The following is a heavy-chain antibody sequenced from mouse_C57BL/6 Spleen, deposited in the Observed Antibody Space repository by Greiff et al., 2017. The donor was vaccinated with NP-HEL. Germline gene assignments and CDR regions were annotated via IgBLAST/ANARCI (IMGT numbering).Heavy chain of an antibody. CDR3: ARSDDCGEGY. Sequence: VQLQQSGPELVKPGASVKISCKASGYAFSSSWMNWVKQRPGKGLEWIGRIYPGDGDTNYNGKFKGKATLTADKSSSTAYMQLSSLTSEDSAVYFCARSDDCGEGYWGQGTTLTVSS. D-gene: IGHD2-4*01. CDR2: IYPGDGDT. CDR1: GYAFSSSW. V-gene: IGHV1-82*01. J-gene: IGHJ2*01.